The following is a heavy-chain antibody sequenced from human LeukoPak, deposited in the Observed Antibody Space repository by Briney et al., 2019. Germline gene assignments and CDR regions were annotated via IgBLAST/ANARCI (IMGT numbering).Heavy chain of an antibody. D-gene: IGHD1-26*01. J-gene: IGHJ4*02. Sequence: SETLSLTCTVSGGSISSYYWSWIRQPPGKGLEWIGYIYYSGSTNYNPSLKSRVTISVDTSKNQFSLKLSSVTAADTAVYYCARVMGATLSFDYWGQGTLVTVSS. CDR2: IYYSGST. CDR3: ARVMGATLSFDY. CDR1: GGSISSYY. V-gene: IGHV4-59*01.